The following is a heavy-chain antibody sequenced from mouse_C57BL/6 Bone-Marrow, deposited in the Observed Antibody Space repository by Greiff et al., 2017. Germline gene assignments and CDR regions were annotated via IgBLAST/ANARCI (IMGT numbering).Heavy chain of an antibody. CDR1: GYTFTSYW. Sequence: QVQLQQPGAELVKPGASVKLSCKASGYTFTSYWMQWVKQRPGQGLEWIGEIDPSDSYTNYNQKFKGKATLTVDTSSSTAYMQLSSRTSEDSAVYYCAREGRLLLYVDYWGQGTTLTVSA. J-gene: IGHJ2*01. V-gene: IGHV1-50*01. D-gene: IGHD2-3*01. CDR3: AREGRLLLYVDY. CDR2: IDPSDSYT.